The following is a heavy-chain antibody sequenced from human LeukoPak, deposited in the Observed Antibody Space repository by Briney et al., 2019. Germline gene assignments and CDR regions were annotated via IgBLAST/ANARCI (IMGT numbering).Heavy chain of an antibody. CDR2: INPSGGST. CDR3: ARGRSNFEFDY. D-gene: IGHD4/OR15-4a*01. CDR1: GYTFTSYY. J-gene: IGHJ4*02. Sequence: ASVKVSCKASGYTFTSYYIHWVRQAPGQGLEWMGIINPSGGSTSYAQKFQGRVTMTRDTSTSTVYMELTSLRSEDTAVYYCARGRSNFEFDYWGQGTLVTVSS. V-gene: IGHV1-46*01.